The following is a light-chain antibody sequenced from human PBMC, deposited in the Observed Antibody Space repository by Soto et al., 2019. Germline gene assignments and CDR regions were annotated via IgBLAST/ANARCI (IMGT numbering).Light chain of an antibody. CDR3: QQYGGSPPYT. CDR1: HSVSSNY. Sequence: EIVLTQSPGTLSLSPGERATLSCRASHSVSSNYLAWYQQKPGQAPSLLIYDSSSRATGIPDRFSGSGSGTDFTLTISRLEPEEFAVYYCQQYGGSPPYTFGQGTKLEIK. J-gene: IGKJ2*01. CDR2: DSS. V-gene: IGKV3-20*01.